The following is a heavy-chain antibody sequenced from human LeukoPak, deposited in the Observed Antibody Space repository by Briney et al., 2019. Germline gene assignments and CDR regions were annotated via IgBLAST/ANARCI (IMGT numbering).Heavy chain of an antibody. CDR3: ASPGSGSYYYFDY. CDR1: GGSISSSTYY. V-gene: IGHV4-39*01. J-gene: IGHJ4*02. CDR2: IYYSGAT. D-gene: IGHD1-26*01. Sequence: SDTLTLTCTVSGGSISSSTYYWGWIRQPPGKGLEWIGSIYYSGATYYNPSLKSRATISIDTSKNQFSLRLSSVTAADTAVYYCASPGSGSYYYFDYWGQGTLVTVSS.